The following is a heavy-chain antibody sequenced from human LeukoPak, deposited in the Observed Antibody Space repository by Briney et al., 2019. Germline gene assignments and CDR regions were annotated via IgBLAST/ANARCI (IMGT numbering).Heavy chain of an antibody. CDR1: GFTFSDYG. D-gene: IGHD1-1*01. Sequence: GGSLRLSCAASGFTFSDYGMHWVRQAPGKGLEWVAFIRADGGIEYYADSVKGRFTISRDNSKDTLYLQMNSLRAEDTAVYYCATGQNQLNIDNWVQGTLVTVSS. CDR3: ATGQNQLNIDN. CDR2: IRADGGIE. V-gene: IGHV3-30*02. J-gene: IGHJ4*02.